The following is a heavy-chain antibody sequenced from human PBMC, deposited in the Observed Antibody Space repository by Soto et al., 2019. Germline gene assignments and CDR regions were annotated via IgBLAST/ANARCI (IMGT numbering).Heavy chain of an antibody. CDR2: ISWNSGSI. CDR1: GFTFDDYA. J-gene: IGHJ6*03. CDR3: AKGASYDILTGYQRLYYMDV. D-gene: IGHD3-9*01. Sequence: GGSLRLSCAASGFTFDDYAMHWVRQAPGKGLEWVSGISWNSGSIGYADSVKGRFTISRDNAKNSLYLQMNSLRAEDTALYYCAKGASYDILTGYQRLYYMDVWGKGTTVTVSS. V-gene: IGHV3-9*01.